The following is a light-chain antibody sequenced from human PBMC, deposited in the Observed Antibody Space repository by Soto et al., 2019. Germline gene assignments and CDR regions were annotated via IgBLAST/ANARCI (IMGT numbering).Light chain of an antibody. J-gene: IGKJ1*01. Sequence: DIQMTQSPSSLSASVGDRVTITCRASQSVSNFLNWYQQKPGKAPKLLIYTASNLQSGVPSRLSGSGSGADFTLTISSLQPEDFATYYCQQGYSAPRTFGQGTKVDIK. CDR1: QSVSNF. CDR3: QQGYSAPRT. CDR2: TAS. V-gene: IGKV1-39*01.